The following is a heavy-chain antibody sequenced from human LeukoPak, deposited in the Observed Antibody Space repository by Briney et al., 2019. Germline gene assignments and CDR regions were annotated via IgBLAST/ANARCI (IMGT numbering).Heavy chain of an antibody. Sequence: GGSLRLSCAASGFTFSTYAVSWVRQAPGKGLEWVSTISGSGANTYYADSVRGRFTISRDNSKNTLYLHMNSLRAEDTAVYYCANERAGYTNPYYFDYWGQGTLVTVSS. D-gene: IGHD3-16*02. CDR3: ANERAGYTNPYYFDY. CDR2: ISGSGANT. V-gene: IGHV3-23*01. J-gene: IGHJ4*02. CDR1: GFTFSTYA.